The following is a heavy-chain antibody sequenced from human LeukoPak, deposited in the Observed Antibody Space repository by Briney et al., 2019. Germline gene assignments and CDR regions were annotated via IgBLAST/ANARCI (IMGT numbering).Heavy chain of an antibody. V-gene: IGHV1-18*01. CDR2: ISAYNGNT. CDR3: ARDTRHRYCSSTSCYRGWLDP. J-gene: IGHJ5*02. D-gene: IGHD2-2*01. Sequence: ASVKVSCKASGYTFTSYGISWVRQAPGQGLEWMGWISAYNGNTNYAQKLQGRVTMTTDTSTSTAYMELRSLRSDGTAVYYCARDTRHRYCSSTSCYRGWLDPWGQGTLVTVSS. CDR1: GYTFTSYG.